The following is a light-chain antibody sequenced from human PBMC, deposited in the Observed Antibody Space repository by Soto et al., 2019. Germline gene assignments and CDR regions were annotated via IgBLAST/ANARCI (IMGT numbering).Light chain of an antibody. CDR2: DTS. CDR1: QSVVSY. J-gene: IGKJ5*01. Sequence: EIVLTQSPATLSLSPGERATLSCWASQSVVSYLAWYQHKPGQPPRLLIYDTSNRATGIPARFSGSGSGTDFTLTISSLEPEDFAVYYCQQRSNWEVTFGQGTRLEIK. V-gene: IGKV3-11*01. CDR3: QQRSNWEVT.